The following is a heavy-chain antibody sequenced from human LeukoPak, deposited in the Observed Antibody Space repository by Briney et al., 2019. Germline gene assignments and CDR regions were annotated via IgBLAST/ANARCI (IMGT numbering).Heavy chain of an antibody. Sequence: GGSLRLSCAASGLTFSSYWMSWVRQAPGKGLEWVANIKQDGSEKYYVDSVKGRFTISRDNAKNSVYLQMNSLRVEDTAVYYCARGMDVRGQGTTVTVSS. CDR3: ARGMDV. CDR1: GLTFSSYW. CDR2: IKQDGSEK. J-gene: IGHJ6*02. V-gene: IGHV3-7*03.